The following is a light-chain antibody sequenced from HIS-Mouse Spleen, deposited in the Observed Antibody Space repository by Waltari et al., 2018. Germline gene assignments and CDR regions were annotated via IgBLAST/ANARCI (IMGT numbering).Light chain of an antibody. Sequence: SYELTQPPSVSVSPGQTARITCSGDALPQQYAYWYQQKPGHAPVLVIYKDSERPSGIPGRFSGSSSGTTVTLTISGVQAEDEADYYCQSADSSGTGWVFGGGTKLTVL. CDR1: ALPQQY. J-gene: IGLJ3*02. CDR3: QSADSSGTGWV. V-gene: IGLV3-25*03. CDR2: KDS.